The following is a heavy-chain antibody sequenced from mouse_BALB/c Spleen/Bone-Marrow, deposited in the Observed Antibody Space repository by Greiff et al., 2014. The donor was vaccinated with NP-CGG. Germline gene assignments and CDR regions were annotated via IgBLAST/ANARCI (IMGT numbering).Heavy chain of an antibody. V-gene: IGHV14-3*02. D-gene: IGHD1-1*01. CDR2: TDPANGNT. Sequence: VQLKESGAELVKPGASVKLSCTASGFNIKDTYMHWVKQRPEQGLEWIGRTDPANGNTKYDPKFQGKATITADTSSNTAYLRLSSLTSEDTAVYYCATYYYGSSWGFAYWGQGTLVTVSA. CDR3: ATYYYGSSWGFAY. J-gene: IGHJ3*01. CDR1: GFNIKDTY.